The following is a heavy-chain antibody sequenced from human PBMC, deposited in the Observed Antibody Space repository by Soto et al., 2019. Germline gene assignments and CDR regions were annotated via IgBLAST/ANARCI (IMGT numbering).Heavy chain of an antibody. CDR2: ISTGSTNI. V-gene: IGHV3-48*01. Sequence: VQLVESGGGLVQPGGSLRLSCSASGFTFSLHSMSWVRQAPGKGLEWVSYISTGSTNIHYADSVKGRFTISRDSASSSLYLQLNSLRGDDTAVYYCARGVRTAYYQYYGMDVWGQGTTVTVSS. CDR1: GFTFSLHS. CDR3: ARGVRTAYYQYYGMDV. D-gene: IGHD3-9*01. J-gene: IGHJ6*02.